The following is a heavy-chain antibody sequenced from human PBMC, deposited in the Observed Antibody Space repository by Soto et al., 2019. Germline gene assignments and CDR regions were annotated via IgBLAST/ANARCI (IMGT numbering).Heavy chain of an antibody. Sequence: EVQLLESGGGLIQPGGSLRLSCAASGFPFSSRAMSWVRQAPGKGLEWVSAISGSGTITYYADSVKGRFTISRDTSKNPLYLQMNSLRAHDPAVYYGAEWAKYCSVAACRAWGQGALGTVSS. CDR2: ISGSGTIT. CDR3: AEWAKYCSVAACRA. CDR1: GFPFSSRA. D-gene: IGHD2-15*01. V-gene: IGHV3-23*01. J-gene: IGHJ5*02.